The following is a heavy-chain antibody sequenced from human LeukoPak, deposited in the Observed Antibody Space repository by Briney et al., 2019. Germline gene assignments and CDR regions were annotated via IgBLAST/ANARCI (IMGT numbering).Heavy chain of an antibody. V-gene: IGHV3-30*03. CDR1: GFTFSNYG. CDR3: ARKFLTGRLIDY. D-gene: IGHD7-27*01. CDR2: ISYDGSNE. J-gene: IGHJ4*02. Sequence: GRSLRLSCAASGFTFSNYGMHWVRQAPGKGLEWVAVISYDGSNEYYADSVKGRFAISRDTSKNTLYLQMNGLRAEDTALYYCARKFLTGRLIDYWGPGTLVTVSS.